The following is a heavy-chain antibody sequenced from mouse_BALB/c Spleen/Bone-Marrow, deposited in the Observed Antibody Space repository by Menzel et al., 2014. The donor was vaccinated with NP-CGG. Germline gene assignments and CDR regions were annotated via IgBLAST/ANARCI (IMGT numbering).Heavy chain of an antibody. J-gene: IGHJ2*01. CDR1: GFTFSSFG. V-gene: IGHV5-17*02. CDR2: ISSDSGAI. Sequence: EVKVVESGGGLVQPGGSRKLSCAASGFTFSSFGMHWVRQAPEKGLEWIAYISSDSGAIFYADTVKGRFTISRDNPKNPLFLQMTSVRSEDAAIYFCTRGGNWEDFDYWGQGTPLTVSS. CDR3: TRGGNWEDFDY. D-gene: IGHD4-1*01.